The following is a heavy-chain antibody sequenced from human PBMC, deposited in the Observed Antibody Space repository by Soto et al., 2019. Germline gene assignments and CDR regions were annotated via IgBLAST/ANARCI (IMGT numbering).Heavy chain of an antibody. J-gene: IGHJ4*01. CDR2: IKQDGSEK. D-gene: IGHD5-18*01. V-gene: IGHV3-7*01. CDR3: ARDTGGYGDDSDVY. CDR1: GFTFSSYG. Sequence: HPGGSLRLSCAASGFTFSSYGMHWVRQAPGKGLEWVANIKQDGSEKYYVDSVKGRFTISRDNSKNTLYLQMNSLRAEDTAVYYCARDTGGYGDDSDVYWYHRTLVTVS.